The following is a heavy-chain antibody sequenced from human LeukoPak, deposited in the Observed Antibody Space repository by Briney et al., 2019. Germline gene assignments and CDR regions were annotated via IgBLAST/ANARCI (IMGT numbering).Heavy chain of an antibody. Sequence: DPGGSLRLSCAASGFTFSSYWMSWVRQAPGKGLEWVANIKQDGSEKYYVDSVKGRFTISRDNAKNSLYLQMNSLRAEDTAVYYCARVGVSSSWYMLDYWGQGTLVTVSS. CDR3: ARVGVSSSWYMLDY. CDR1: GFTFSSYW. D-gene: IGHD6-13*01. J-gene: IGHJ4*02. CDR2: IKQDGSEK. V-gene: IGHV3-7*01.